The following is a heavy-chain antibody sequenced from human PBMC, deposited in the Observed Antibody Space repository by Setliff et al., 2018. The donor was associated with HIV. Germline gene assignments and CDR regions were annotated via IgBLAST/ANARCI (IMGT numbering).Heavy chain of an antibody. CDR2: ISAYNGNT. CDR3: ARGFMVRGVIHYYGMDV. Sequence: PSVKVSCKASGYTFTSYGITWVRQAPGQGLEWMGWISAYNGNTNYAQKLQGRVTMTTDTSTSTAYMELRSLRSDDTAVYYCARGFMVRGVIHYYGMDVWGQGTTVTVSS. CDR1: GYTFTSYG. D-gene: IGHD3-10*01. V-gene: IGHV1-18*01. J-gene: IGHJ6*02.